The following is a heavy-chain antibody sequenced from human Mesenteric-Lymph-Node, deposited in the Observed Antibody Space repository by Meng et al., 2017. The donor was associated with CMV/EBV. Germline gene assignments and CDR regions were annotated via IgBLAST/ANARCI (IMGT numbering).Heavy chain of an antibody. CDR2: ISSSSSYI. D-gene: IGHD6-13*01. J-gene: IGHJ4*02. CDR1: GFTFSDYY. Sequence: GESLKISCAASGFTFSDYYMSWIRQAPGKGLEWVSSISSSSSYIYYADSVKGRFTISRDNAKNSLYLQMNSLRAEDTAVYYCAREAAAGSDYWGQGTLVTVSS. CDR3: AREAAAGSDY. V-gene: IGHV3-11*06.